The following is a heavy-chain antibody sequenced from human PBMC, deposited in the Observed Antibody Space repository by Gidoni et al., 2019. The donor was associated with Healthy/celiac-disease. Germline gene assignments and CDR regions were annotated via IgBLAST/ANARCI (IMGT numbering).Heavy chain of an antibody. CDR2: IYYSGST. V-gene: IGHV4-61*01. J-gene: IGHJ6*02. Sequence: QVQLQESGPGLVKPSETLSLTCTVSGGSFSRGSYYWSWIRQPPGKGLEWIGYIYYSGSTNYNPSLKSRVTISVDTSKNQFSLKLSSVTAADTAVYYCARDNAAAGTGDGMDVWGQGTTVTVSS. CDR3: ARDNAAAGTGDGMDV. CDR1: GGSFSRGSYY. D-gene: IGHD6-13*01.